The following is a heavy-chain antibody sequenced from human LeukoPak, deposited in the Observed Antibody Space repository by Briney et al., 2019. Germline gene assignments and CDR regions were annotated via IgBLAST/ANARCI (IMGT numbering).Heavy chain of an antibody. D-gene: IGHD3-3*01. J-gene: IGHJ6*03. CDR3: AHSRGDFWSGYYRGYYYYYMDV. CDR1: EFSRSTSGVG. Sequence: SGPTLVIPTQTLTLTCTFSEFSRSTSGVGVGWIRQPPGKALEWLALIYWNDDKHYNPSLKSRLTITKDTSKNQVVLTMTNMDPVDTATYYCAHSRGDFWSGYYRGYYYYYMDVWGKGTTVTVSS. V-gene: IGHV2-5*01. CDR2: IYWNDDK.